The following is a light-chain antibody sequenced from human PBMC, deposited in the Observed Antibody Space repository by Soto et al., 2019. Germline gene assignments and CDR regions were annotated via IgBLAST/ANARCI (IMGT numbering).Light chain of an antibody. Sequence: QSALAQPPSASGSPGQSVTISCTGTSSDVGAYNYVSWYQQHRGKAPKLIIYDVSQRPSGIPDRFSGSKSGNTASLTVSGLHAEDEAVYYGNSFAGSAHVVFGGGTQLTVL. CDR1: SSDVGAYNY. V-gene: IGLV2-8*01. J-gene: IGLJ2*01. CDR2: DVS. CDR3: NSFAGSAHVV.